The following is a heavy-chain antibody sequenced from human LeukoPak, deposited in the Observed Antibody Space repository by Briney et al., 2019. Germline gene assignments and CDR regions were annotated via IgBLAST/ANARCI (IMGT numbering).Heavy chain of an antibody. V-gene: IGHV3-74*01. J-gene: IGHJ4*02. D-gene: IGHD3-10*01. CDR1: GFTFSNYW. CDR2: INSDARST. Sequence: GGSLRLSCAASGFTFSNYWMHWVRQAPGKGLVWVSRINSDARSTSYADSVKGRFTISRDNSKNTLYLQMNSLRAEDAAVYYCARVTYGSGTYGAFDYWGQGTLVTVSS. CDR3: ARVTYGSGTYGAFDY.